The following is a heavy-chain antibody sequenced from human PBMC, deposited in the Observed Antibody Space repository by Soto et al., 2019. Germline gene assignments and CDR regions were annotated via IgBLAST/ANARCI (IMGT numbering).Heavy chain of an antibody. Sequence: PSETLSLTCTVSGGSISSSSYYWGWIRQPPGKGLEWIGSIYYSGSTYYNPSLKSRVTISVDTSKNQFSLKLSSVTAADTAVYYCATEREYYAILNGYSYFDYWGQGTLVTVSS. D-gene: IGHD3-9*01. CDR1: GGSISSSSYY. CDR3: ATEREYYAILNGYSYFDY. V-gene: IGHV4-39*01. CDR2: IYYSGST. J-gene: IGHJ4*02.